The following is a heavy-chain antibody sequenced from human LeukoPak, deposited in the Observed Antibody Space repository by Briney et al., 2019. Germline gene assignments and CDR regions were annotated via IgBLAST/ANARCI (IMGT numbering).Heavy chain of an antibody. CDR1: GFMFSSYA. CDR3: AKGGSSGWSGSRSDY. CDR2: ISYSGGST. J-gene: IGHJ4*02. V-gene: IGHV3-23*01. Sequence: GGSLRLSCAASGFMFSSYAMSWVRQAPGKGLEWVSGISYSGGSTYYADSVKGRFTISRDNSKNTLSLQMNSLRAEDTAVYYCAKGGSSGWSGSRSDYWGQGTLVTVSS. D-gene: IGHD6-19*01.